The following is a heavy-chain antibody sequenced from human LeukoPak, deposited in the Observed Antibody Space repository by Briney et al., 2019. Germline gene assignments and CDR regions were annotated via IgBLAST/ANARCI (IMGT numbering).Heavy chain of an antibody. CDR1: GGSISSGSYY. CDR2: IYTSGST. V-gene: IGHV4-61*02. Sequence: SETLSLTCTVSGGSISSGSYYWSWIRQPAGKGLEWIGRIYTSGSTNYNPSLKSRVTISVDTSKNQFSLKLSSVTAADTAVYYCARDYNDSSGYDYWGQGTLVTVSS. D-gene: IGHD3-22*01. CDR3: ARDYNDSSGYDY. J-gene: IGHJ4*02.